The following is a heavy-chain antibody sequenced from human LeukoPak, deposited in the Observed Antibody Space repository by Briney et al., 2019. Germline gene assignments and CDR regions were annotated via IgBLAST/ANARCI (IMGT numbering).Heavy chain of an antibody. V-gene: IGHV3-30*02. CDR1: GFRFSSYG. CDR3: AKVRQYGYSSSWSDAFDI. J-gene: IGHJ3*02. Sequence: GGSLRLSCAASGFRFSSYGMHWVRQAPGKGLEWVAFIRYDGSNKYYADSVKGRFTISRDNSKNTLSLQMNSLRAEDTAVYYCAKVRQYGYSSSWSDAFDIWGQGTMVTVSS. D-gene: IGHD6-13*01. CDR2: IRYDGSNK.